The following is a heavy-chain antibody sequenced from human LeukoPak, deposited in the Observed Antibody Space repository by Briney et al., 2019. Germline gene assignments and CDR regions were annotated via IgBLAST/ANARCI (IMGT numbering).Heavy chain of an antibody. Sequence: SETLSLTCTVSGGSISGYYWSWIRQPPGKGLEWIGYIYYSGSTNYNPSLKSRVTISVDMSKNQFSLKLSSVTAADTAVYFCARGGGWLPDHWGQGTLVTVSS. CDR2: IYYSGST. D-gene: IGHD6-19*01. V-gene: IGHV4-59*01. CDR3: ARGGGWLPDH. CDR1: GGSISGYY. J-gene: IGHJ4*02.